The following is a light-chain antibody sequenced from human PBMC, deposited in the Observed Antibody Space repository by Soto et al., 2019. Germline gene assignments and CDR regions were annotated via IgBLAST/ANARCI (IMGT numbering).Light chain of an antibody. Sequence: QSALTQPPSASGSPGQSVTISCTGTSSDVGGYNYVSWYQQYPGRAPKLMIYEVTKRPSGVPDRFSGSKSGNTASLTVSGLQAEDEADYYCSSYAASNNFYFVFGGGAKVTFL. CDR3: SSYAASNNFYFV. CDR2: EVT. J-gene: IGLJ3*02. V-gene: IGLV2-8*01. CDR1: SSDVGGYNY.